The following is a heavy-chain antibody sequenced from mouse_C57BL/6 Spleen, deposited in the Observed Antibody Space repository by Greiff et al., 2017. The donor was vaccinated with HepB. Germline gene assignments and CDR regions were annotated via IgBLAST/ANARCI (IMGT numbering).Heavy chain of an antibody. V-gene: IGHV1-42*01. CDR3: ARRGIYYYGNAMDY. D-gene: IGHD2-1*01. CDR1: GYSFTGYY. Sequence: EVQLQQSGPELVKPGASVKISCKASGYSFTGYYMNWVKQSPEKSLEWIGEINPSTGGTTYNQKFKAKATLTVDKSSSTAYMQLKSLTSEDSAVYYCARRGIYYYGNAMDYWGQGTSVTVSS. J-gene: IGHJ4*01. CDR2: INPSTGGT.